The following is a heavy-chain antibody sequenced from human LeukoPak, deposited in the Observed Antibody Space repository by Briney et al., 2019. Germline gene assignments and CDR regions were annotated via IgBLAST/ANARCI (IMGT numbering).Heavy chain of an antibody. V-gene: IGHV3-30*04. D-gene: IGHD1-26*01. CDR1: GFTFSSYA. CDR2: ISYDGSNK. J-gene: IGHJ4*02. Sequence: PGGSLRLSCAASGFTFSSYAMHWVRQAPGKGLEWVAVISYDGSNKYYADSVKGRFTISRDNSQNTLYLQMNSLRAEDTAVYYCARASVGATIIPDYWGQGTLVTVSS. CDR3: ARASVGATIIPDY.